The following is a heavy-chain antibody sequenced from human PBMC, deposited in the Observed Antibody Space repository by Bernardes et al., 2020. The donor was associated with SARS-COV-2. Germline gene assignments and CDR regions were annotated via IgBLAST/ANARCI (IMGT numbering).Heavy chain of an antibody. J-gene: IGHJ4*02. CDR1: GLTFSSYN. V-gene: IGHV3-48*04. D-gene: IGHD2-8*02. CDR3: ARGGTKSTPGAWFVY. Sequence: GGSLRLSCAASGLTFSSYNMNWVRQAPGQGLEWVSYISSTSDPIYYADSVKGRFTTSRDNAKNSLYLQMNSLRVEDTAVYYCARGGTKSTPGAWFVYWGQGTLVTVSS. CDR2: ISSTSDPI.